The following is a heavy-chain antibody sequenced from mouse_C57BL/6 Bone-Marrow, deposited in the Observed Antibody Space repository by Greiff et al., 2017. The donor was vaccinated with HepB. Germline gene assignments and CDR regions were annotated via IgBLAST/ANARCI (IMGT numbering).Heavy chain of an antibody. CDR2: ISSGGSYT. CDR3: ARRKGLWYFDV. CDR1: GFTFSSYG. D-gene: IGHD3-1*01. V-gene: IGHV5-6*01. J-gene: IGHJ1*03. Sequence: EVQLQQSGGDLVKPGGSLKLSCAASGFTFSSYGMSWVRPTPDKRLEWVATISSGGSYTYYPDSVKGRFTISRDNAKNTLYLQMSSLKSEDTAMYYCARRKGLWYFDVWGTGTTVTVSS.